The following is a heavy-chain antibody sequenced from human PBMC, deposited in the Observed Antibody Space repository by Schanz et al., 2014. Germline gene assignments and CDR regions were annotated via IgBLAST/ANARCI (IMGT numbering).Heavy chain of an antibody. D-gene: IGHD2-2*01. CDR3: ARGQDHAKTGDL. J-gene: IGHJ5*02. CDR2: IYYSGST. Sequence: QVQLQESGPGLLKPSQTLSLTCTVSGDSITSGGNYWSWIRQHPGKGLEWIGYIYYSGSTSYNPSLKSRVTISRDTSKNQFSLKLTSVTAADTAVYYCARGQDHAKTGDLWGQGTLVTVSA. CDR1: GDSITSGGNY. V-gene: IGHV4-31*03.